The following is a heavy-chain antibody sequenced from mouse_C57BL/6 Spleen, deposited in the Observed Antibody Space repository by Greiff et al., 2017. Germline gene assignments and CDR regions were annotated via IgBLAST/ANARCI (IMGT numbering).Heavy chain of an antibody. J-gene: IGHJ4*01. D-gene: IGHD2-4*01. V-gene: IGHV1-26*01. CDR3: ARPYDYDDYYAMDY. CDR1: GYTFTDYY. Sequence: EVQLQQSGPELVKPGASVKISCKASGYTFTDYYMNWVKQSHGKSLEWIGDINPNNGGTSYNQKFKGKATLTVDKSSSTAYMELRSLTSEDSAVYYCARPYDYDDYYAMDYWCQGTSVTVSS. CDR2: INPNNGGT.